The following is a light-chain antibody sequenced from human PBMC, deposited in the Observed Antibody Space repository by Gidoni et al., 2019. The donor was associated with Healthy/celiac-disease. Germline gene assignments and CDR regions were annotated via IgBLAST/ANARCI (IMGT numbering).Light chain of an antibody. J-gene: IGKJ2*01. CDR3: QQYYSTLLYT. Sequence: IVMTQSPDSLAVSLGERATINCKSSQSVLYSSNNKNYLAWYQQKPGQPPKLLIYWASTRESGVPDRCSGSGSGTDFTLTISSLQAEDVAVYYCQQYYSTLLYTFXQXTKLEIK. CDR1: QSVLYSSNNKNY. V-gene: IGKV4-1*01. CDR2: WAS.